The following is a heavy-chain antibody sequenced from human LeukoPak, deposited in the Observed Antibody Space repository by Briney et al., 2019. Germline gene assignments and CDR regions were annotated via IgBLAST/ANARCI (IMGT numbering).Heavy chain of an antibody. D-gene: IGHD6-13*01. Sequence: SQTLSLTCTVSGGSISSGGYYWCWIRQPPGKGLEWIGYIYHSGSTYYNPSLKSRVTISVDRSKNQFSLKLSSVTAADTAVYYCARDRIAAAGKVNDAFDIWGQGTMVTVSS. V-gene: IGHV4-30-2*01. CDR3: ARDRIAAAGKVNDAFDI. J-gene: IGHJ3*02. CDR2: IYHSGST. CDR1: GGSISSGGYY.